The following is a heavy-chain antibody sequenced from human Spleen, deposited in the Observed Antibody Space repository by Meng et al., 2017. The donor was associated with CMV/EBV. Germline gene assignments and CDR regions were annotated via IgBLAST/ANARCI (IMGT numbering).Heavy chain of an antibody. Sequence: SETLSLTCTVSGGSISSYYWSWIRQPPGKGLEWIGYIYYSGSTNYNPSLKSRVTISVDTSKNQFSLKLSSVTAADTAVYYCAGKRGYSSSYNFDYWGQGTLVTVSS. CDR1: GGSISSYY. V-gene: IGHV4-59*01. J-gene: IGHJ4*02. CDR3: AGKRGYSSSYNFDY. D-gene: IGHD6-6*01. CDR2: IYYSGST.